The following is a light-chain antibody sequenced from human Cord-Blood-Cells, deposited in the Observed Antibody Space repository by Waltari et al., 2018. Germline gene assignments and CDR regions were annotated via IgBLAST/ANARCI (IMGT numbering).Light chain of an antibody. CDR2: EGS. V-gene: IGLV2-23*01. J-gene: IGLJ3*02. Sequence: QSALTQPASVSGSPGQSITIPCTGTSSDVGSFNLVSWYQQHPGKAPKLMIYEGSKRPSGVSNRFSGSKSGNTASRTISGLQAEDEADYYCCSYAGSSNWVFGGGTKLTVL. CDR1: SSDVGSFNL. CDR3: CSYAGSSNWV.